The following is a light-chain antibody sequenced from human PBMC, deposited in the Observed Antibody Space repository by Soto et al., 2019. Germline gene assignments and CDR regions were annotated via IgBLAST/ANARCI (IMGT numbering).Light chain of an antibody. V-gene: IGKV1-5*03. CDR1: QSISSW. CDR3: QQYNTYSRT. CDR2: EGS. Sequence: DIQMTQSPSTLSASVGARATITCRASQSISSWLAWYRQKPGEAPKLLIYEGSSLESGVPSRFSGSGSGTEFTLTISSLQPDDFATFYCQQYNTYSRTFGQGTKVEVK. J-gene: IGKJ1*01.